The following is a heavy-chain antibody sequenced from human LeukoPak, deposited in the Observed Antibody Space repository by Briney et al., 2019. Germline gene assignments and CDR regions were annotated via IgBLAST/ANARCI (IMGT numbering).Heavy chain of an antibody. CDR2: IYHSGST. Sequence: SETLSLTCAVSGGSISSGGYSWSWMRQPPGKGLAWIGYIYHSGSTYYNPSLKSRVTISVDRSKDQVSLRLNSVTAADTAVYYCASLLNDSTGYYSYYGMHVWGQGTTVTVSS. V-gene: IGHV4-30-2*01. CDR1: GGSISSGGYS. CDR3: ASLLNDSTGYYSYYGMHV. J-gene: IGHJ6*02. D-gene: IGHD3-22*01.